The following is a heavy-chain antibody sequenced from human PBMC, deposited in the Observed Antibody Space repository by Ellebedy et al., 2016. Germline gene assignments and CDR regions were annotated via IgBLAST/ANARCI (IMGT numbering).Heavy chain of an antibody. J-gene: IGHJ3*02. CDR1: GASISSGSYY. CDR2: IYTSGST. V-gene: IGHV4-61*02. D-gene: IGHD4-23*01. Sequence: SETLSLTXTASGASISSGSYYWSWIRQPAGKGLEWIGRIYTSGSTNYNPSLKSRVTMSVDTSKNQFSLKLSSVTTADTAVYYCARALRWLHAFDIWGQGTMVTVSS. CDR3: ARALRWLHAFDI.